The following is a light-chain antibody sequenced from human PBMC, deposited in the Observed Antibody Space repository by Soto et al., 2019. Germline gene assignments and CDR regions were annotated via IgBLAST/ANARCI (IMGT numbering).Light chain of an antibody. Sequence: QAVVTQPPSASGTPGQRVTISCSGSSSNIGRDTVNWYQHLPGTAPKLLIYTNNQRPSGVPDRFSGSKSGTSASLAISGLQSEDEADYYCAVWDGSLNGWVFGGGTKLTVL. CDR2: TNN. J-gene: IGLJ3*02. CDR1: SSNIGRDT. CDR3: AVWDGSLNGWV. V-gene: IGLV1-44*01.